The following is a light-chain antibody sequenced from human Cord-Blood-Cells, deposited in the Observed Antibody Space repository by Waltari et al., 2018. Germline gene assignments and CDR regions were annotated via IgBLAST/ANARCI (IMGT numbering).Light chain of an antibody. CDR2: GAS. J-gene: IGKJ1*01. CDR3: EQYGSSPT. CDR1: QSVSSSY. Sequence: EIVLTQSPGTLSLSPGERATLSCRASQSVSSSYLARYQQKPGQAPRLLIDGASSRATGIPDRFSGSGSGTDFTLTISRLEPEDFAVYYCEQYGSSPTCGQGTKVEIK. V-gene: IGKV3-20*01.